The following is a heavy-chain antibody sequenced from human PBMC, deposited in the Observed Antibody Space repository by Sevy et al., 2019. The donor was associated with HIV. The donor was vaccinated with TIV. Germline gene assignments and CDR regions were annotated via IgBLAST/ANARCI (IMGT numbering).Heavy chain of an antibody. CDR1: GYTFTGYY. CDR2: INPNSGGT. CDR3: ARGGYSYGFYYYYYYMDV. D-gene: IGHD5-18*01. Sequence: ASVKVSCKASGYTFTGYYMHWVRQAPGQGLEWMGWINPNSGGTNYAQKFQGRVTMTRDTSISTAYMELSRLRSDDTAVYYCARGGYSYGFYYYYYYMDVWGKGTTVTVSS. J-gene: IGHJ6*03. V-gene: IGHV1-2*02.